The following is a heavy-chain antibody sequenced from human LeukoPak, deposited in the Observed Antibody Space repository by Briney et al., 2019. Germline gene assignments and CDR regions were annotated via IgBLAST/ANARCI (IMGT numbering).Heavy chain of an antibody. Sequence: PSQTLSLTCTVSGGSISSGDYYWSWIRQPPGKGLEWIGYIYYSGSTYYNPSPKSRVTISVDTSKNQFSLKLSSVTAADTAVYYCGIFPVPAAMDADYWGQGTLVTVSS. CDR2: IYYSGST. D-gene: IGHD2-2*01. V-gene: IGHV4-30-4*08. CDR3: GIFPVPAAMDADY. J-gene: IGHJ4*02. CDR1: GGSISSGDYY.